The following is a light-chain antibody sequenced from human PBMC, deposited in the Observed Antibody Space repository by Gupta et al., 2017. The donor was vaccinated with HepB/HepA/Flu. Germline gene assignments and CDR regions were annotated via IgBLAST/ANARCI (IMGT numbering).Light chain of an antibody. CDR1: KDIGIA. CDR3: QQYYSYPRT. V-gene: IGKV1-8*01. Sequence: VDIVTINCRASKDIGIALDWYQQKPGKAPNLLIHAASTLHSGVPSRFSGSGSGTEFTLNISRLQSEDFATFYCQQYYSYPRTFGQGTKVEVK. CDR2: AAS. J-gene: IGKJ1*01.